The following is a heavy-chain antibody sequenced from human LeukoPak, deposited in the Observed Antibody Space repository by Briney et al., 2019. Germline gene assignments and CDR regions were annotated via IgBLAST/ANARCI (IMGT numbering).Heavy chain of an antibody. D-gene: IGHD1-26*01. Sequence: KASETLSLTCTVSGDSITTHYWSWLRQPPGKGLEYIANALYTGSTYYNPSLKSRATISVDTSKNQFSLKLSSVTAADTAVYYCARGPSSRIVGATANDYWGQGTLVTVSS. CDR3: ARGPSSRIVGATANDY. V-gene: IGHV4-59*11. CDR2: ALYTGST. CDR1: GDSITTHY. J-gene: IGHJ4*02.